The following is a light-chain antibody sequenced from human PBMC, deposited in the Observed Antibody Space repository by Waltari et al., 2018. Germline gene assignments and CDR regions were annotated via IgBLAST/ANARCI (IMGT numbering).Light chain of an antibody. CDR2: KAS. CDR1: QSISKW. V-gene: IGKV1-5*03. Sequence: SASVGDRVIFSCRASQSISKWLAWYQQKPGKAPKLLIYKASTLESGFPSRFSGSGSGTEFTLTISSLQPEDFATYYCQQYNSYSLLSFGGGTKVEIK. J-gene: IGKJ4*01. CDR3: QQYNSYSLLS.